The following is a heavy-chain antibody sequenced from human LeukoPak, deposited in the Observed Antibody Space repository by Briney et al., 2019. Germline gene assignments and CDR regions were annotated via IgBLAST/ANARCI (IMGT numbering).Heavy chain of an antibody. J-gene: IGHJ5*02. V-gene: IGHV4-4*07. CDR3: ARYCSGGSCYSVPYSRNWFDP. CDR2: IYTSGST. CDR1: GGSISSYY. D-gene: IGHD2-15*01. Sequence: PSETLSLTCTVSGGSISSYYWSWIRQPAGKGLEWIGRIYTSGSTNYNPSLKSRVTMSVDTSKNQFSLKLSSVTAADTAVYYCARYCSGGSCYSVPYSRNWFDPWGQGTLVTVSS.